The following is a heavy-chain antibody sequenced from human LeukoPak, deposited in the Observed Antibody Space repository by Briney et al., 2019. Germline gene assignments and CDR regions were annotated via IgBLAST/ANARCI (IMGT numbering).Heavy chain of an antibody. CDR2: ISYDGSNK. CDR1: GFTFSSYG. Sequence: GGSLRLSCAASGFTFSSYGMHWVRQAPGKGLEWVAVISYDGSNKYYADSVKGRFTISRDNSKNTLYLQMNSLRAEDTAVYYCASRGILGLYKGGFDYWGQGTLVTVSS. D-gene: IGHD1-26*01. V-gene: IGHV3-30*03. CDR3: ASRGILGLYKGGFDY. J-gene: IGHJ4*02.